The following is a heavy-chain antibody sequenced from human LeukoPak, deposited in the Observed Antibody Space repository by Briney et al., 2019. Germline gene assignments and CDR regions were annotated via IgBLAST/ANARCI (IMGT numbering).Heavy chain of an antibody. D-gene: IGHD2-2*02. CDR1: GDSITSGTHY. CDR3: ARSIGMLYTVGGFDP. CDR2: VYYSGDT. V-gene: IGHV4-39*02. J-gene: IGHJ5*02. Sequence: PSETLSLTCTVSGDSITSGTHYWGWIRQSPGKGLEWIASVYYSGDTYYNPSLKSRVTMSVDTTKNHFSLKLTSVTASDTAVYYRARSIGMLYTVGGFDPWGQGALVTVSS.